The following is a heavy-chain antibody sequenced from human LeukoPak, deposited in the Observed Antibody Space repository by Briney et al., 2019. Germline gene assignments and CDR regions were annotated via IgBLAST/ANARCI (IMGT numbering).Heavy chain of an antibody. V-gene: IGHV1-2*06. D-gene: IGHD6-19*01. CDR1: GYTFTSYY. CDR2: INPNSGGT. J-gene: IGHJ4*02. CDR3: ARDRGSGWYVDY. Sequence: ASVKVSCKASGYTFTSYYMHWVRQAPGQGLEWMGRINPNSGGTNYAQKFQGRVTMTRDTSISTAYMELSRLRSDDTAVYYCARDRGSGWYVDYWGQGTLVTVSS.